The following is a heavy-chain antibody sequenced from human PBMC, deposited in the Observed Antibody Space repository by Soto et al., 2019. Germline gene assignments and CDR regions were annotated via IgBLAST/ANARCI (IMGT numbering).Heavy chain of an antibody. CDR3: AKAPRSTSYGMDV. CDR1: GFTFDDYA. Sequence: GGSLRLSCAASGFTFDDYAMHWVRQAPGKGLEWVSGISWNSGSIGYADSVKGRFTISRDNAKNSLYLQMNSLRAEDTALYYCAKAPRSTSYGMDVWGQGTTVTVSS. D-gene: IGHD2-2*01. CDR2: ISWNSGSI. V-gene: IGHV3-9*01. J-gene: IGHJ6*02.